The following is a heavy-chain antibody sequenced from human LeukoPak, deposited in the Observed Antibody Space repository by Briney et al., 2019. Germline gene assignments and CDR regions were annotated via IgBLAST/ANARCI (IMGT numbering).Heavy chain of an antibody. J-gene: IGHJ4*02. Sequence: GASVKVSCKASGYTFTGYYMHWVRQAPGQGLEWMGWINPNSGGTNYAQKFQGRVTMTRDTSISTAYMELSRLRSEDTAVYYCARADSSGYLLDYWGQGTLVTVPS. CDR3: ARADSSGYLLDY. V-gene: IGHV1-2*02. D-gene: IGHD3-22*01. CDR2: INPNSGGT. CDR1: GYTFTGYY.